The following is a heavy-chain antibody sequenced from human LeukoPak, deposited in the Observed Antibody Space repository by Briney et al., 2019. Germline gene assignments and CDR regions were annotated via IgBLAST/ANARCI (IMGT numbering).Heavy chain of an antibody. CDR2: IKQDGSEK. CDR3: VRDQRHSWYGGNWFDP. J-gene: IGHJ5*02. D-gene: IGHD6-13*01. V-gene: IGHV3-7*01. Sequence: PGGSLRLSCAASGFTFSSYWMSWVRQAPGKGLEWVANIKQDGSEKYYVDSVKGRFTISRDNAKNSLYLQMNSLRAEDTAVYYCVRDQRHSWYGGNWFDPWGQGTLVTVSS. CDR1: GFTFSSYW.